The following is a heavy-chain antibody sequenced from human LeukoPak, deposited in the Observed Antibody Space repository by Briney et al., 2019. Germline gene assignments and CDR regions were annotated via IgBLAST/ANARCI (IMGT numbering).Heavy chain of an antibody. CDR2: ISHDGRDK. V-gene: IGHV3-30*04. D-gene: IGHD3-16*02. Sequence: GRSLRLSCAASGFIFSTYVMHWVRQPPGKGLEWVAAISHDGRDKYSADSVKGRFTISRDNSKNTLYLQMNSLRAEDTAVYYCARDEGSWTSYYFDYWGQGTLVTVSS. J-gene: IGHJ4*02. CDR3: ARDEGSWTSYYFDY. CDR1: GFIFSTYV.